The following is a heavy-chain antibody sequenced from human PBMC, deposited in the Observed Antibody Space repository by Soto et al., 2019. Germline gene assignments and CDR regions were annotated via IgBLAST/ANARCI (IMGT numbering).Heavy chain of an antibody. V-gene: IGHV3-72*01. CDR2: TRDKPNNYAA. CDR3: ARDTGGSYDY. D-gene: IGHD1-26*01. Sequence: EGQLVQSGGGLVQPGGSLRLSCTASGFAFDDYYMDWVRQVPWKGLECIGRTRDKPNNYAAEYVASVKGRFTISRDASTASMYLQMNTVKTEDTAVYYCARDTGGSYDYWGQGALVIVSS. CDR1: GFAFDDYY. J-gene: IGHJ4*02.